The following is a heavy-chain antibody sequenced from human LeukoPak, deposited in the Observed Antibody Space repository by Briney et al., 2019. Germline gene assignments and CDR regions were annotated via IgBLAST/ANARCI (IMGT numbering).Heavy chain of an antibody. CDR2: FYYSGST. Sequence: SETLSLTCTVSGASISSSNYYWDWIRQPPGKGLEWIGSFYYSGSTYYNPSLKSRVTISVDTSKNQFSLKLSSVTAADTAVYYCARRREWIGHVLRYFDWPGGFDYWGQGTLVTVSS. CDR1: GASISSSNYY. D-gene: IGHD3-9*01. CDR3: ARRREWIGHVLRYFDWPGGFDY. J-gene: IGHJ4*02. V-gene: IGHV4-39*01.